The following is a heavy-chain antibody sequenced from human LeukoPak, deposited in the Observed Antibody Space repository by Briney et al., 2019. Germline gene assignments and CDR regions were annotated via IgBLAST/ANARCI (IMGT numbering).Heavy chain of an antibody. V-gene: IGHV4-4*02. Sequence: SETLSLTCAVSGGSISSNNWWSWVRQPSGKGLEWIGEIYHSGNTNYNPSLKSRVTISVDTSKNQFSLKLSSVTAADTAVYYCARASRYYDYVWGTNRSGRYFDYWGQGTLVTVSS. CDR3: ARASRYYDYVWGTNRSGRYFDY. J-gene: IGHJ4*02. CDR1: GGSISSNNW. D-gene: IGHD3-16*01. CDR2: IYHSGNT.